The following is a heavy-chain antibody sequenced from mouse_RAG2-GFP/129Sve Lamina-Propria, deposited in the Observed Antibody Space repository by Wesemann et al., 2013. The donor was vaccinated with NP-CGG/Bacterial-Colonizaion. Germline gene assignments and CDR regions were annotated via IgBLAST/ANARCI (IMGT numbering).Heavy chain of an antibody. CDR3: ARGLLWYPLDAMDY. CDR2: IDPEDGET. Sequence: GGELVKPGASVKLSCTASGFNIKDYYMHWVKQRTEQGLEWIGRIDPEDGETKYAPKFQGKATITADTSSNTAYLQLSSLTSEDSAVYYCARGLLWYPLDAMDYWGQGTSVTVSS. J-gene: IGHJ4*01. CDR1: GFNIKDYY. V-gene: IGHV14-2*01. D-gene: IGHD2-1*01.